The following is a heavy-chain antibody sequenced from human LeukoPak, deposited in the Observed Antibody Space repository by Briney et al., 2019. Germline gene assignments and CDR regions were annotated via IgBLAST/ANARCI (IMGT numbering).Heavy chain of an antibody. D-gene: IGHD5-18*01. CDR1: GFTFSSYA. V-gene: IGHV3-23*01. CDR2: ISGSGGST. CDR3: AKSPIQLWCFDY. J-gene: IGHJ4*02. Sequence: PGGSLRLSCAASGFTFSSYAMSWVRQAPGKGLEWVSAISGSGGSTYYADSVKGRFTISRDNFKNTLYLQMNSLRAEDTAVYYCAKSPIQLWCFDYWGQGTLVTVSS.